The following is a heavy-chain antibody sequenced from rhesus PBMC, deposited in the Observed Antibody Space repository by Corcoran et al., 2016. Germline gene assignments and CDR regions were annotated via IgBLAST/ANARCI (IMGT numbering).Heavy chain of an antibody. D-gene: IGHD1-44*02. CDR3: AREGVRGHFDY. CDR1: GYSISSGYG. CDR2: ISYSGST. J-gene: IGHJ4*01. Sequence: QVQLQQWGEGLVKPSETLSLTCAVSGYSISSGYGWSGIRKPPGKGLEWIGYISYSGSTSYNPTRKSRVTSSRDTSKNQFSLKLSSVTAADTAVYDCAREGVRGHFDYWGQGVLVTVSS. V-gene: IGHV4-122*02.